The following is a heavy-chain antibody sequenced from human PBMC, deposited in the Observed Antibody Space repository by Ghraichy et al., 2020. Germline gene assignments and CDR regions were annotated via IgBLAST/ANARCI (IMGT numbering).Heavy chain of an antibody. Sequence: SETLSLTCTVSGGSISSSSYYWGWIRQPPGKGLEWIGSIYYSGSTYYNPSLKSRVTISVDTSKNQFSLKLSSVTAADTAVYYCARQAYCSGGSCYPTPYNWFDPWGQGTLVTVSS. D-gene: IGHD2-15*01. V-gene: IGHV4-39*01. CDR1: GGSISSSSYY. CDR3: ARQAYCSGGSCYPTPYNWFDP. CDR2: IYYSGST. J-gene: IGHJ5*02.